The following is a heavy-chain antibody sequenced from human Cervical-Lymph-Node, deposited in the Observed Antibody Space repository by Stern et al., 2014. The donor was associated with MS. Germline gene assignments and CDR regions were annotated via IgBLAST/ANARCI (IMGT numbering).Heavy chain of an antibody. CDR2: IIPSFGTA. D-gene: IGHD1/OR15-1a*01. J-gene: IGHJ4*02. CDR3: ARSPEKIGEQGGGSFDY. CDR1: GGTFSSYA. V-gene: IGHV1-69*01. Sequence: QVQLVQSGAEVKKPGSSVKVSCKASGGTFSSYAISWVRQAPGQGLEWMGGIIPSFGTANYAQKFQRRVTITADESTSTAYMELSSLRSEDTAVYYCARSPEKIGEQGGGSFDYWGQGTLVTVSS.